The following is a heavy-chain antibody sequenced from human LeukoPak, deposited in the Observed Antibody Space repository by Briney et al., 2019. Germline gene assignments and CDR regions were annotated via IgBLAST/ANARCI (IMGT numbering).Heavy chain of an antibody. CDR3: ARKYPDHWFDP. CDR1: GGSISSGDYY. D-gene: IGHD6-6*01. V-gene: IGHV4-30-4*01. J-gene: IGHJ5*02. Sequence: SETLSLTCTVSGGSISSGDYYWSWIRQPPGKGLEWIGYIFYTGSTNYSPSLKSRVSISVDTFKNQFSLKLSSVTAADTAVYYCARKYPDHWFDPWGQGTLVTVSS. CDR2: IFYTGST.